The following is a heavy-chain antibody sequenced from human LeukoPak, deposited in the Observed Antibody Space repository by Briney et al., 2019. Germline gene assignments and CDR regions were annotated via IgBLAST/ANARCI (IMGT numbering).Heavy chain of an antibody. CDR3: ARLSLHCSGGSCYRGAFDS. CDR2: VYYSGVT. J-gene: IGHJ4*02. V-gene: IGHV4-59*08. D-gene: IGHD2-15*01. Sequence: KTSETLSLTCSVSGGSTGSDYWSWIRQPPGKGLERIAYVYYSGVTSYNPSLKSRVAISIDTSKNQFSLNLTSVTAADTAVYYCARLSLHCSGGSCYRGAFDSWGQGTLVTVSS. CDR1: GGSTGSDY.